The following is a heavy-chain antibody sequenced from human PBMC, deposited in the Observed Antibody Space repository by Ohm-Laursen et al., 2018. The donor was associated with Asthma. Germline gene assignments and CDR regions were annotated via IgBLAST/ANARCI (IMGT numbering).Heavy chain of an antibody. Sequence: SSVKVSCKASGGTFSSYAISWVRQAPGQGLEWMGGIIPIFGIANYAQKFQGRVTITADKSTSTAYMELSSLRSEDTAVYYCARPADYGDYNAHFDYWGQGTLVTVSS. J-gene: IGHJ4*02. CDR3: ARPADYGDYNAHFDY. CDR2: IIPIFGIA. V-gene: IGHV1-69*17. CDR1: GGTFSSYA. D-gene: IGHD4-17*01.